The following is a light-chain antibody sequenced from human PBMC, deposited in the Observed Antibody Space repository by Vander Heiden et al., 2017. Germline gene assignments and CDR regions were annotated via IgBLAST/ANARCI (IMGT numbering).Light chain of an antibody. CDR2: SAS. CDR1: QRISSY. V-gene: IGKV1-39*01. Sequence: DIQLTQPPSSLSASVGDRVVITCRASQRISSYLSWYQQKPGKAPNLLIYSASRLERGVQSRFSGSGSGTDFTLVISSLQPEDFATYFCQQSHSLPYSFGQGTKLEIK. CDR3: QQSHSLPYS. J-gene: IGKJ2*01.